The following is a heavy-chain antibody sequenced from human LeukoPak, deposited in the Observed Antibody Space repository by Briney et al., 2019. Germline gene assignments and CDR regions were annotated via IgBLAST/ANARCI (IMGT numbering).Heavy chain of an antibody. CDR2: ISWNSGNI. CDR3: AELGITMIGGV. D-gene: IGHD3-10*02. J-gene: IGHJ6*04. Sequence: PGRSLRLSCAASGFTFADYAMHWVRQTPGKGLEWVSGISWNSGNIDYADSVKGRFTISRDYTTNSLYLQMNSLRAEDTAVYYCAELGITMIGGVWGKGTTVTISS. V-gene: IGHV3-9*01. CDR1: GFTFADYA.